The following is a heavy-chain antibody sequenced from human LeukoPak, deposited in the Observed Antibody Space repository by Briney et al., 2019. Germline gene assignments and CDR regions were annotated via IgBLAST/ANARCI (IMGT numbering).Heavy chain of an antibody. CDR3: ARVILTGSYYYGMDV. J-gene: IGHJ6*02. D-gene: IGHD3-9*01. V-gene: IGHV3-74*01. Sequence: GGSLRLSCAASGFTFSSYWMHWVRQAPGKGLVWVSRINSDGSSTSYADSVKGRFTISRDNAKNTLYLQMNSLRAEDTAVYYCARVILTGSYYYGMDVWGQGTTVTVSS. CDR1: GFTFSSYW. CDR2: INSDGSST.